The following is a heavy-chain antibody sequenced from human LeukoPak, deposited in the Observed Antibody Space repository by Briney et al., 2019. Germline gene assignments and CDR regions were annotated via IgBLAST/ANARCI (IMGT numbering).Heavy chain of an antibody. J-gene: IGHJ4*02. Sequence: MPSETLSLTCTVSGGSISSYYWSWIRQPPGKGLEWIGYIYYSGSTNYNPSLKSRVTISVDTSKNQFSLKLSSVTAADTAVYYCARTTYSYYFDYWGQGTLVTVSS. CDR2: IYYSGST. CDR3: ARTTYSYYFDY. CDR1: GGSISSYY. D-gene: IGHD1-1*01. V-gene: IGHV4-59*01.